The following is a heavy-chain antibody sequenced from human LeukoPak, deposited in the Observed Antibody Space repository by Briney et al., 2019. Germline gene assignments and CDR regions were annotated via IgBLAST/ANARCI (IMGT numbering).Heavy chain of an antibody. V-gene: IGHV3-30-3*01. Sequence: GGSLRLSCAASGFTFSSYAMHWVRQAPGKGLEWVAVISYDGSNKYYADSVKGRFTISRDNSKNTLYLQMNSLRAEDTAVYYCARDRFARITIFGVVIMEGFDYWGQGTLVTVSS. D-gene: IGHD3-3*01. J-gene: IGHJ4*02. CDR2: ISYDGSNK. CDR1: GFTFSSYA. CDR3: ARDRFARITIFGVVIMEGFDY.